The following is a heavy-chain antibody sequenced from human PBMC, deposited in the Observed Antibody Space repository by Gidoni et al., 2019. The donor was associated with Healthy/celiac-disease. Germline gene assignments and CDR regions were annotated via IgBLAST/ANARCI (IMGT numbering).Heavy chain of an antibody. J-gene: IGHJ4*02. CDR1: GSTFSSYS. CDR3: ARIFRTYYYDSSGPLGY. D-gene: IGHD3-22*01. Sequence: EVQLVESGGGLVQPGGSMRLSCAASGSTFSSYSMNWCRQAPGTGLEWVSYIVSSSSTIYYADSVKGRFTISRDNAKNSLYLQMNSLRAEDTAVYYCARIFRTYYYDSSGPLGYWGQGTLVTVSS. V-gene: IGHV3-48*01. CDR2: IVSSSSTI.